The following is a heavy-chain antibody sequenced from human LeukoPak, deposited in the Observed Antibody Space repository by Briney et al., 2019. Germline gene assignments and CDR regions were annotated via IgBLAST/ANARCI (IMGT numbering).Heavy chain of an antibody. J-gene: IGHJ3*02. CDR1: GGSISSSSYY. CDR2: IYYSGST. D-gene: IGHD6-13*01. Sequence: SETLSLTCTVSGGSISSSSYYWSWIRQPPGKGLEWIGYIYYSGSTNYNPSLKSRVTISVDTSKNQFSLKLSSVTAADTAVFYCAASIAAAGRLGVFDIWGQGTMVTVSS. V-gene: IGHV4-61*05. CDR3: AASIAAAGRLGVFDI.